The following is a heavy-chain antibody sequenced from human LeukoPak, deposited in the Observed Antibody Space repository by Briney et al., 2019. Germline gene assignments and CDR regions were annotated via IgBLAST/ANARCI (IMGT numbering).Heavy chain of an antibody. CDR2: IKQDGSEK. CDR3: ARGLRYDYFDN. CDR1: GFTFSGYW. Sequence: PGGSLRLSCAASGFTFSGYWMSWVRQAPGKALEWVASIKQDGSEKYYVDSVKGRFTISRDNAKNSLYLQMTSLRAEDTAVYYCARGLRYDYFDNWGEGTLVTVSS. J-gene: IGHJ4*02. D-gene: IGHD4-17*01. V-gene: IGHV3-7*04.